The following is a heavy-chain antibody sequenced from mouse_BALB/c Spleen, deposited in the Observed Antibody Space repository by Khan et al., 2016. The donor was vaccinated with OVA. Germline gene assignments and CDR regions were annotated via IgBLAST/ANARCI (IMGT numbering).Heavy chain of an antibody. CDR2: INTHSGVP. V-gene: IGHV9-4*02. J-gene: IGHJ4*01. D-gene: IGHD1-1*01. CDR1: GYTFTTAG. Sequence: QIQLVQSGPELKKPGETVRISCKASGYTFTTAGIQWVQQMPGKGLKWIGWINTHSGVPKYAEDFKGRFAFTLEISVNTAYLQITNLKNEDTATYCCARGGAAYERNGGGAMDYWGQGTSVTVSS. CDR3: ARGGAAYERNGGGAMDY.